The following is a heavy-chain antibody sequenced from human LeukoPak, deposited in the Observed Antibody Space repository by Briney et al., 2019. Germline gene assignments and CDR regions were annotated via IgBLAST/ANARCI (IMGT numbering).Heavy chain of an antibody. D-gene: IGHD6-19*01. CDR2: ITNSGNSK. V-gene: IGHV3-48*01. J-gene: IGHJ4*02. CDR1: EFTFRSYS. Sequence: PGGSLRLSCAASEFTFRSYSMNWVRQAPGKGLEWVSYITNSGNSKSYADSVKGRFTISRDNTKNSLYLQMNGLRAEDTAVYYCARDSSGWYFQVVAVDYWGQGTLVTVSS. CDR3: ARDSSGWYFQVVAVDY.